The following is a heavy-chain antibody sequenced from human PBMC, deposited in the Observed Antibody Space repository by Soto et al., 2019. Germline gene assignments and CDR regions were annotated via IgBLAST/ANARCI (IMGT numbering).Heavy chain of an antibody. CDR3: ARKTASYMTYYDFWSGYHYPDDAFDI. D-gene: IGHD3-3*01. J-gene: IGHJ3*02. CDR2: IYYSGST. CDR1: GGSISSYY. Sequence: SDTLSLTCTVSGGSISSYYWSWIRQPPGKGLEWIGYIYYSGSTNYNPSLKSRVTISVDTSKNQFSLKLSSVTAADTAVYYCARKTASYMTYYDFWSGYHYPDDAFDIWGQGTMVTVSS. V-gene: IGHV4-59*01.